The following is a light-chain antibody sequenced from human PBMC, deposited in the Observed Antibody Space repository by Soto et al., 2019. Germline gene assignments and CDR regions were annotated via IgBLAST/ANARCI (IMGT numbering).Light chain of an antibody. CDR3: QLYGNSPMYT. J-gene: IGKJ2*01. CDR2: AAS. V-gene: IGKV3-20*01. CDR1: QSVSNSS. Sequence: EIVLTQSPGTLSLSPGERATFSCRASQSVSNSSLAWYHQKPGQAPKLLLFAASRRATGIPDTFSGSGSGTDFTLTISRLEPEDFAVYYCQLYGNSPMYTFGQGTRLEIK.